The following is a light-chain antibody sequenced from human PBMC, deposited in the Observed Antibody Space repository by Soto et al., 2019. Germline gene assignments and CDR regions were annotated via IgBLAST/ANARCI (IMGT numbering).Light chain of an antibody. V-gene: IGKV1-5*01. CDR1: QSINTW. CDR3: QQYQTYSRT. CDR2: DVS. J-gene: IGKJ1*01. Sequence: DIQMTQSPSTVSASVGDRITITCRASQSINTWLAWYRQRPGEAPQLLIYDVSTLAMGVPARFSGSGSGTDFTLSTSRLQAADFATFYCQQYQTYSRTFGQGTKVEVK.